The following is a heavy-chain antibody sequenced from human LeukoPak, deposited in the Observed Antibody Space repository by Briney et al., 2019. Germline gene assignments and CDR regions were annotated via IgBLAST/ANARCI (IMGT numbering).Heavy chain of an antibody. D-gene: IGHD3-22*01. CDR1: GFTVSSDY. Sequence: PGGSLRLSCAASGFTVSSDYMSWVRQAPGKGLEWVSVIYSGGSTYYADSVKGRFTISRDNSKNTLYLQMNSLRAEDTAVYYCARDQGYDSSGYLGYWGQGTLVTVSS. V-gene: IGHV3-66*01. CDR3: ARDQGYDSSGYLGY. CDR2: IYSGGST. J-gene: IGHJ4*02.